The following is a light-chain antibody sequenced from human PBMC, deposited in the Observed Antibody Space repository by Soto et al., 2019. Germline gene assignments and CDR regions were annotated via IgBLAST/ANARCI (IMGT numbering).Light chain of an antibody. CDR3: QQYGSSPFT. V-gene: IGKV3-20*01. J-gene: IGKJ3*01. Sequence: EIVLTQSPGTLSLSPGERATLSCRASQTITLNYLAWYQQKPGQAPRLLIYGVSTRATGIPDKLSGSGSGTDLTLTISRLKPEDFEVYYCQQYGSSPFTFGPGSKVDIK. CDR2: GVS. CDR1: QTITLNY.